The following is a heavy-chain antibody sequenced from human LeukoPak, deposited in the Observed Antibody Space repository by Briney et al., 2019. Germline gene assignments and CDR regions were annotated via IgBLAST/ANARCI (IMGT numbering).Heavy chain of an antibody. D-gene: IGHD2-15*01. V-gene: IGHV3-23*01. Sequence: GGSLRLSCAASGFTFSNYVVMWVRQAPGQGLEWVSAITSGGAPRYADSVKGRFTISRDNSKNTLYLQMNSLRAEDTAVYYCAKGSFGYCSGGSCYVDYWGQGTLVTVSS. J-gene: IGHJ4*02. CDR2: ITSGGAP. CDR1: GFTFSNYV. CDR3: AKGSFGYCSGGSCYVDY.